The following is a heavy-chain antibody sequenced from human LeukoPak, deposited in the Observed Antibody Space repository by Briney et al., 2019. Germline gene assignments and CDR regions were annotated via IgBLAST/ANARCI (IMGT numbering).Heavy chain of an antibody. D-gene: IGHD1-26*01. Sequence: GASVKVSCKASGYTFTSYDINWVRQATGQGLEWMGWMNPNSGNTGYAQKFQGRVTMTRNTSISTAYMELSSLRSEDTAVYYCARGYYSGSYRSLVRIDPWGQGTLVTVSS. CDR3: ARGYYSGSYRSLVRIDP. J-gene: IGHJ5*02. CDR1: GYTFTSYD. CDR2: MNPNSGNT. V-gene: IGHV1-8*01.